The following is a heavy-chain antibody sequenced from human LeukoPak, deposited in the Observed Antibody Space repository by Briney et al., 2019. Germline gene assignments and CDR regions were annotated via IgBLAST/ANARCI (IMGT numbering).Heavy chain of an antibody. Sequence: SETLSFTCTVSGGSISSYYWSWIRQPPGKGLEWIGYIYYSGSTNYNPSLKSRVTISVDTSKNQFSLKLSSVTAADTAVYYCASSGEEDSNFDYWGQGTLVTVSS. J-gene: IGHJ4*02. CDR3: ASSGEEDSNFDY. V-gene: IGHV4-59*01. CDR2: IYYSGST. CDR1: GGSISSYY. D-gene: IGHD7-27*01.